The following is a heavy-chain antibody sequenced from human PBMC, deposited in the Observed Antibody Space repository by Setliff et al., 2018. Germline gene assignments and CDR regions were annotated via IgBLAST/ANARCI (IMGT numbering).Heavy chain of an antibody. CDR1: GFSFSGPY. J-gene: IGHJ5*02. CDR2: ISGSGTTI. V-gene: IGHV3-11*04. CDR3: VPGRGS. Sequence: GGSLRLSCAASGFSFSGPYMSWVRQAPGKGLEWVSKISGSGTTIYYADSVRGRFTISRDNAKNSLFLHMNNLRADDTAVFYCVPGRGSWGQGALVTVSS. D-gene: IGHD6-25*01.